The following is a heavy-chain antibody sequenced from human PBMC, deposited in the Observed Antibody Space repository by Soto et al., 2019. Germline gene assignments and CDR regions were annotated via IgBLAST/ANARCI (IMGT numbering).Heavy chain of an antibody. D-gene: IGHD2-15*01. Sequence: AEGCLRLSCSDSGFTLNNYAITWVRQATGKGLEWVSTISGSGGDTYYADSIKGRFTISRDNSKNTLYLQMNSLRAEDTAVYYCAKRYWTTHSFVRQVDYCAEGTLVTFTS. CDR1: GFTLNNYA. V-gene: IGHV3-23*01. CDR2: ISGSGGDT. CDR3: AKRYWTTHSFVRQVDY. J-gene: IGHJ4*02.